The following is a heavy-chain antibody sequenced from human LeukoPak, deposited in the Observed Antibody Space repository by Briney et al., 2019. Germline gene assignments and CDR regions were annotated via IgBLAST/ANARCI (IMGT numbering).Heavy chain of an antibody. V-gene: IGHV3-23*01. J-gene: IGHJ4*02. Sequence: GGSLRLSCTGSGFTFMKYSMTWVRQAPGKGLEWVSAITGSGASTDYADSVKGRFTISRDNSKNTLYLQVNSLRAEDTAVYYCAKRSAESSGYFEHWGQGTLVTVSS. CDR3: AKRSAESSGYFEH. D-gene: IGHD6-19*01. CDR2: ITGSGAST. CDR1: GFTFMKYS.